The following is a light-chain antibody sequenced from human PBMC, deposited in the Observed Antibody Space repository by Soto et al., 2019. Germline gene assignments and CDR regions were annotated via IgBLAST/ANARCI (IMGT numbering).Light chain of an antibody. CDR2: WAS. CDR3: QQYSTTLGTWT. V-gene: IGKV4-1*01. Sequence: DIVMTQSPDSLAVSLGERATINCKSSQSVLYRPTNKEYLAWYQQKPGQPPKVLIYWASTRESGVPDRFSGSGSGTDFTLTISSLQAEDVAIYYCQQYSTTLGTWTFGQGTKVEIK. CDR1: QSVLYRPTNKEY. J-gene: IGKJ1*01.